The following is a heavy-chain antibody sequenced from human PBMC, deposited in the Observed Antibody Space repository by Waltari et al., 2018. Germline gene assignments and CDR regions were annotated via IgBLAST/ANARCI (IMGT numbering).Heavy chain of an antibody. D-gene: IGHD1-26*01. CDR2: IYSGGSN. V-gene: IGHV3-53*02. Sequence: EVQLVETGGGLIQPGGSLRLSCAASGFTVSSNYMSWVRQAPGKGLEWVSVIYSGGSNSYADAVKGRFTISRDNSKNTLYLQMNSLRAEDTAVYYCARDARDSGSYLGWFDPWGQGTLVTVSS. CDR3: ARDARDSGSYLGWFDP. J-gene: IGHJ5*02. CDR1: GFTVSSNY.